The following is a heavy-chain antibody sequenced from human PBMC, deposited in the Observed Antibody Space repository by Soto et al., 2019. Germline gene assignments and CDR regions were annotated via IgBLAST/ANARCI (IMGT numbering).Heavy chain of an antibody. V-gene: IGHV4-34*01. Sequence: QVQLQQWGAGLLKPSETLSLTCAVYGGSFSGYYWTWIRQPPVTGLEWIGEINHSGSTNYNPSLKGRVTIAVATSKIQFSLELTSVTAADTAVYYCARDKITGLFGYWGQGTLVTVSS. CDR1: GGSFSGYY. D-gene: IGHD2-8*02. CDR2: INHSGST. J-gene: IGHJ4*02. CDR3: ARDKITGLFGY.